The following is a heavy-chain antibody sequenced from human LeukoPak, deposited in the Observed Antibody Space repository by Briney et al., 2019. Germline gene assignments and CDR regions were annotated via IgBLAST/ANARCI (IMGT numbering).Heavy chain of an antibody. CDR1: GYTFTSYD. J-gene: IGHJ4*02. CDR3: ARSPVGVRKKHDF. CDR2: MNPTSGHT. Sequence: GASVKVSCKASGYTFTSYDINWVRQAPGQGLEWMGWMNPTSGHTGYAQKFQGRVTMTRDTSISTAYMELNSPTSEDTAVYYCARSPVGVRKKHDFWGQGTLVIVSS. D-gene: IGHD3-10*01. V-gene: IGHV1-8*01.